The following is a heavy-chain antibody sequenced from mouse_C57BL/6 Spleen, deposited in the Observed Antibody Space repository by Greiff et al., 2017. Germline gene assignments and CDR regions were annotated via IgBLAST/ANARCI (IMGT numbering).Heavy chain of an antibody. Sequence: EVQVVESGGGLVKPGGSLKLSCAASGFTFSSYAMSWVRQTPEKRLEWVATISDGGSYTYYPDNVKGRFTISRDNAKNNLYLQMSHLKSEDTAMYYGASTRLGHFDYWGQGTTLTVSS. J-gene: IGHJ2*01. CDR3: ASTRLGHFDY. V-gene: IGHV5-4*01. CDR1: GFTFSSYA. CDR2: ISDGGSYT. D-gene: IGHD4-1*01.